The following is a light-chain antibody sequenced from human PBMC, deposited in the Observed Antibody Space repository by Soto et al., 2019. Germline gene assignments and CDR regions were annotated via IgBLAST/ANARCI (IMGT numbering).Light chain of an antibody. V-gene: IGLV1-40*01. J-gene: IGLJ2*01. CDR3: QSYDSSLSGPVV. CDR2: GNS. Sequence: QSVLTQPPSVSGAPGQRVTISCTGSSSNIGAGYDVHWYQQLPGTAPKLLIYGNSNRPSGVPDRFSGSKSPTSASLAITGLQAEDEADYYCQSYDSSLSGPVVFGGGTKLTVL. CDR1: SSNIGAGYD.